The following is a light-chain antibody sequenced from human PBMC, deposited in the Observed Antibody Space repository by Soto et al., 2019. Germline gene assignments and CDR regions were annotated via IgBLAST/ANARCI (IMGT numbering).Light chain of an antibody. CDR3: SSYTSRSIPV. CDR1: SSDVGGYNY. Sequence: QSALTQPASVSGSPGQSITISCTGTSSDVGGYNYVSWYQQHPGKAPKLMIYDVSNRPSGVSNRFSGSKSGNTASLTISGLPAEDEADYYCSSYTSRSIPVFGGGIKLTVL. CDR2: DVS. V-gene: IGLV2-14*03. J-gene: IGLJ2*01.